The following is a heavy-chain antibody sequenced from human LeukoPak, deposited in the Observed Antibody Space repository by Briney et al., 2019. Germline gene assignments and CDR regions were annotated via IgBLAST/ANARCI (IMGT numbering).Heavy chain of an antibody. CDR1: GFTFSGSA. Sequence: SGGSLRLSCAASGFTFSGSAMRWVRQASGKGLEWVGRIRSKANSYATAYAASVKGRFTISRDDSKNTAYLQMNSLKTEDTAVYYCTRHFTYYYDSSGYSVDYWGQGTLVTVSS. V-gene: IGHV3-73*01. D-gene: IGHD3-22*01. CDR3: TRHFTYYYDSSGYSVDY. CDR2: IRSKANSYAT. J-gene: IGHJ4*02.